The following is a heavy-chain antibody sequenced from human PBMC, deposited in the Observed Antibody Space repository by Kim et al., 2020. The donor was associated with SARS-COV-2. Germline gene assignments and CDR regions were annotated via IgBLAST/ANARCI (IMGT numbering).Heavy chain of an antibody. D-gene: IGHD6-13*01. V-gene: IGHV3-21*01. CDR3: ARDYSSSWN. CDR2: SYI. Sequence: SYIYYADSVQGRFTISRDNAKNSLYLQMNSLRAEDTAVYYCARDYSSSWNWGQGTLVTVSS. J-gene: IGHJ4*02.